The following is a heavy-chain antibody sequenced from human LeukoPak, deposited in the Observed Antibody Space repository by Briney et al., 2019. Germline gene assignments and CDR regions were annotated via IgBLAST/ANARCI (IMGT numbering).Heavy chain of an antibody. J-gene: IGHJ4*02. V-gene: IGHV1-2*02. CDR1: GYTFTGYY. CDR2: INPNSGGT. CDR3: ARLLWFGETHFDY. Sequence: ASVKVSCKASGYTFTGYYMHWVRQAPGQGLEWMGWINPNSGGTNYAQKFQGRVTMTRDTSISTAYMVLSRLRSDDTAVYYCARLLWFGETHFDYWGQGTLVTVSS. D-gene: IGHD3-10*01.